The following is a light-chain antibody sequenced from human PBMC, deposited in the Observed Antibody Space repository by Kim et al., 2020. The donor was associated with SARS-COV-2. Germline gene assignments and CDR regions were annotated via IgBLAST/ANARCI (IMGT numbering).Light chain of an antibody. CDR1: ENVRNS. J-gene: IGKJ5*01. CDR2: DTS. CDR3: QQRSSWPIT. Sequence: LSPVQRATLYCRASENVRNSLLWYQQKPGQAPRLLIYDTSTRATGIPGRFSGSGSGTDYTLTISSLEPEDFTVYYCQQRSSWPITFGQGTRLEIK. V-gene: IGKV3-11*01.